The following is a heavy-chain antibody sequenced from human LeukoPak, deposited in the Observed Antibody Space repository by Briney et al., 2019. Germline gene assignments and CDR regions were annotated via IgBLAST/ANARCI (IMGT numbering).Heavy chain of an antibody. CDR3: AKSVKRYCSGGSCPELDY. Sequence: GGSLRLSCAASGFTFSSYGMHWVRQAPGKGLEWVAFIRYDGSNKYYADSVKGRLTISRDNSKNTLYLQVNSLRAEDTAVYYCAKSVKRYCSGGSCPELDYWGQGTLVTVSS. CDR2: IRYDGSNK. D-gene: IGHD2-15*01. V-gene: IGHV3-30*02. CDR1: GFTFSSYG. J-gene: IGHJ4*02.